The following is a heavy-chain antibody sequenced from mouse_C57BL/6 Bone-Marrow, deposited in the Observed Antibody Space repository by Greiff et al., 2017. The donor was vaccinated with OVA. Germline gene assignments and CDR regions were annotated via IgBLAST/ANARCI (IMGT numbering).Heavy chain of an antibody. D-gene: IGHD1-1*01. J-gene: IGHJ2*01. V-gene: IGHV5-4*01. Sequence: DVQLVESGGGLVKPGGSLKLSCAASGFTFSSYAMSWVRQTPEKRLEWVATISDGGSYTYYPDNVKGRFTISRDNAKNNLYLQMSHLKSEDTAMYYCARDHYYGSSCDYWGQGTTLTVSS. CDR1: GFTFSSYA. CDR3: ARDHYYGSSCDY. CDR2: ISDGGSYT.